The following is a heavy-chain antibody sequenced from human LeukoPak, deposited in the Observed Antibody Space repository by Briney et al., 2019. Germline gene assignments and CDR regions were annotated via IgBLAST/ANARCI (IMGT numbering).Heavy chain of an antibody. CDR1: GGSINSYY. J-gene: IGHJ4*02. CDR2: IYSSGST. D-gene: IGHD4-23*01. CDR3: ARGGKATVVTM. Sequence: PSETLSLTCTVSGGSINSYYWSWIRQPAGKGLEWIGRIYSSGSTNCNPSLKSRVSMSVDTSKNQFSLKLTSVTAADTAVYYCARGGKATVVTMWGQGILVTVSS. V-gene: IGHV4-4*07.